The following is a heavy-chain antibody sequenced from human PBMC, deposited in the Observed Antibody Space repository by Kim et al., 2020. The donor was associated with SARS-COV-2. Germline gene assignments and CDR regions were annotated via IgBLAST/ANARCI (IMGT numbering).Heavy chain of an antibody. J-gene: IGHJ6*02. CDR2: IGGSGGNI. V-gene: IGHV3-23*01. CDR3: TKPLKGYYYYGLDV. Sequence: GSLRLSCAASGFTFSSNAMTWVRQAPGKGLEWVSCIGGSGGNIYYADSVKGRFTISRDNSRNTLFLQMNSLRAEDTAVYYCTKPLKGYYYYGLDVWGQGTTVTVSS. CDR1: GFTFSSNA.